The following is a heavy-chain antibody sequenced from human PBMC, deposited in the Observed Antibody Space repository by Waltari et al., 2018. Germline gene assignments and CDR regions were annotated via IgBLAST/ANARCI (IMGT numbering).Heavy chain of an antibody. CDR2: IIPIFGTA. J-gene: IGHJ3*02. CDR1: GGTFSSYA. D-gene: IGHD2-2*02. CDR3: AREDCSSTSCYTGDAFDI. V-gene: IGHV1-69*12. Sequence: QVQLVQSGAEVKKPGSSVKVSCKASGGTFSSYAISWVRQAPGQGLEWMGGIIPIFGTANYAQKFQGRVTITADESTSTAYMELRSLRSEDTAVYYCAREDCSSTSCYTGDAFDIWGQGTMVTVSS.